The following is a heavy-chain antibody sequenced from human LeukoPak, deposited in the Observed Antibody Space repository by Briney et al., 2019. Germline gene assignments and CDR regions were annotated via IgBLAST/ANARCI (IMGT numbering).Heavy chain of an antibody. Sequence: PGGSLRLSCAASGFTFSSYWMHWVRQAPGKGLEWVAMISHDGSEKYYVDSAKGRFTISRDNSKNTLYLQMNSLRGEDTAMYYCAKDLYSSGWYNYFDPWGQGTLVTVSS. D-gene: IGHD6-19*01. CDR3: AKDLYSSGWYNYFDP. V-gene: IGHV3-30*18. CDR1: GFTFSSYW. J-gene: IGHJ5*02. CDR2: ISHDGSEK.